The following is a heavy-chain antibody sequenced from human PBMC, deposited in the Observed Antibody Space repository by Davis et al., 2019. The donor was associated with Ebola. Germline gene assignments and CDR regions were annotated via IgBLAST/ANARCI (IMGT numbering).Heavy chain of an antibody. CDR3: ARGAGDIVVVVAAASYYYGMDV. CDR1: GFTFSSYS. Sequence: ESLKISCAASGFTFSSYSMNWVRPAPGKGLEWVSSISSSSSYIYYADSVKGRFTISRDNAKNSLYLQMTSLRAEDTAVYYCARGAGDIVVVVAAASYYYGMDVWGQGTTVTVSS. J-gene: IGHJ6*02. D-gene: IGHD2-15*01. V-gene: IGHV3-21*01. CDR2: ISSSSSYI.